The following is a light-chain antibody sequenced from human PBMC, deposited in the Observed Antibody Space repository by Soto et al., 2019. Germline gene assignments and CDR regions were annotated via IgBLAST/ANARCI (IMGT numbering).Light chain of an antibody. CDR3: QQYNNWPA. CDR1: QSISKY. CDR2: DVS. J-gene: IGKJ1*01. Sequence: DIQMTQSPSSLSASVGDRVTITCRASQSISKYLAWYQQKPGKAPDLLIYDVSTLQSGVPSRFSGSGSGTDFTLTISSLQSEDFAVYYCQQYNNWPAFGQGTKVDFK. V-gene: IGKV1-16*01.